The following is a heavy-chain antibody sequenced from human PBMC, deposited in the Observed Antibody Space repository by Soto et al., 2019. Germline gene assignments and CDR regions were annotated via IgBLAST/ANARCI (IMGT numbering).Heavy chain of an antibody. J-gene: IGHJ4*02. V-gene: IGHV4-31*03. CDR1: GDSLSSGGHY. Sequence: KSSETLSLTCTVSGDSLSSGGHYWSWIRQHPGKGLEWIGHIYDSVNTYYSPSLRSRVTISADMSKNQFPLNLRSVTAADTAVYYCARVDHRGYFAILTDYWGQGTLVTVSS. CDR3: ARVDHRGYFAILTDY. CDR2: IYDSVNT. D-gene: IGHD3-9*01.